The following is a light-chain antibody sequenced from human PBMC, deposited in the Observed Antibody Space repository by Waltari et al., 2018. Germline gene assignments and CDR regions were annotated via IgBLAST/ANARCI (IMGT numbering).Light chain of an antibody. V-gene: IGKV3-20*01. CDR2: GTF. CDR3: QQYDISPLT. Sequence: EIVLTQSPGTLSLSPGKGATLSCRTSQTIRTTYLAWYQQKPGQAPTLLIYGTFSRATGIPDRFTGSGSGTDFSLTISSLEAEDFATYYCQQYDISPLTFGGGTKVEIK. CDR1: QTIRTTY. J-gene: IGKJ4*01.